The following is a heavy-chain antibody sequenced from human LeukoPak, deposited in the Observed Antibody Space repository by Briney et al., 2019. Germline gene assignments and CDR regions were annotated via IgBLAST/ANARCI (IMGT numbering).Heavy chain of an antibody. J-gene: IGHJ5*02. CDR1: GGSISSYY. D-gene: IGHD3-9*01. CDR2: IYYSGST. Sequence: KPSETLSLTCTVSGGSISSYYWSWIRQPPGKGLEWIGYIYYSGSTNYNPSLKSRVTISVDTSKNQFSLKLSSVTAADTAVYYCARSPSWDVLTGYYAGWFDPWGQGTLVTVSS. CDR3: ARSPSWDVLTGYYAGWFDP. V-gene: IGHV4-59*01.